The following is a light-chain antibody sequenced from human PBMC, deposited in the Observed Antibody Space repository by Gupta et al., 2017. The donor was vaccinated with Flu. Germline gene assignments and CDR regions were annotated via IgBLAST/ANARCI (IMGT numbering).Light chain of an antibody. J-gene: IGLJ1*01. CDR1: EWSKKY. CDR2: KDS. Sequence: GQTARITCSGDEWSKKYVSWYQQKPGQAPVVVIYKDSDRPSGIPERFSGSSSGTTVTLTISGAQAEDEADYYCQSVDSSGTYVFGSGTKVTVL. V-gene: IGLV3-25*03. CDR3: QSVDSSGTYV.